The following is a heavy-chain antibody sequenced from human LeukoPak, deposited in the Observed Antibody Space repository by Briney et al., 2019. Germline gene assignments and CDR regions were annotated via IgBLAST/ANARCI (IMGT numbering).Heavy chain of an antibody. CDR2: ISSSASTI. Sequence: PGGSLRLSCAASGFIFSSYEMNWVRQAPGKGLEWVSYISSSASTIHYADSVKGRFTVSRDNAKNSLYLQMNSLRAEDTAVYYCARDPTYYYGSGTYSHYYGMDVWGQGTTVTVFS. CDR3: ARDPTYYYGSGTYSHYYGMDV. D-gene: IGHD3-10*01. J-gene: IGHJ6*02. CDR1: GFIFSSYE. V-gene: IGHV3-48*03.